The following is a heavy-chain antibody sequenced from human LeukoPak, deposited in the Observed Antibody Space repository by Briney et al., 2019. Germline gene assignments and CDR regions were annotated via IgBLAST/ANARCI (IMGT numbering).Heavy chain of an antibody. CDR2: ISGGGATT. CDR3: AKCEAGVATICGGLYY. J-gene: IGHJ4*02. D-gene: IGHD5-12*01. CDR1: GFTFRNYA. Sequence: GGSLRLSCAASGFTFRNYAMNWVRQAPGKGLEWVTTISGGGATTYYADSVKGRFTISRDDSRSTLYLQMNSLRAEDTAKYYCAKCEAGVATICGGLYYWGQGTLVTVSS. V-gene: IGHV3-23*01.